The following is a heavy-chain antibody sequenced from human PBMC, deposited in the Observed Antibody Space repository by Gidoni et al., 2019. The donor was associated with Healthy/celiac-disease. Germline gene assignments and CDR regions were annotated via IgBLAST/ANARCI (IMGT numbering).Heavy chain of an antibody. D-gene: IGHD6-13*01. V-gene: IGHV1-18*01. J-gene: IGHJ5*02. CDR2: NSAYNGNT. CDR3: SP. CDR1: GYTFTSYG. Sequence: QVQLVQSGAEVKKPGASVKVSCKASGYTFTSYGISWVRQAPGQGLEWMGWNSAYNGNTNYAQKLQGRGTMTTDTYTSTAYTAVYYCARVISSSWYFSPWGQGTLVTVSS.